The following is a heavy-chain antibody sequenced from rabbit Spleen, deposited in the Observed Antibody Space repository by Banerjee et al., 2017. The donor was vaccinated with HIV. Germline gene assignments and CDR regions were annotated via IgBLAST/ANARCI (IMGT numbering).Heavy chain of an antibody. CDR1: GFTLSSYYM. Sequence: QEQLEESAGGLVQPGGSLKLSCKASGFTLSSYYMNWVRQAPGKGLEWIACINTATGKAVYASWAKGRFTISKTSSTTVTLQMTSLTVADTATYFCARDLTDAIGWNFYLWGPGTLVTVS. CDR2: INTATGKA. J-gene: IGHJ4*01. V-gene: IGHV1S45*01. CDR3: ARDLTDAIGWNFYL. D-gene: IGHD1-1*01.